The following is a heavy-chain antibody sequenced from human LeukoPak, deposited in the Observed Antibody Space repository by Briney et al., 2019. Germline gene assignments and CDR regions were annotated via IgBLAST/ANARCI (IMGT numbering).Heavy chain of an antibody. CDR1: GFTFSSYS. CDR3: ARERRQWLVSPQRIDY. D-gene: IGHD6-19*01. Sequence: GGSLRLSCAASGFTFSSYSMNWVRQAPGKGLEWVSYISSSSSSTIYYADSVKGRFTISRDNAKNSLYLQMNSLRDKDTAVYYCARERRQWLVSPQRIDYWGQGTLVTVSS. CDR2: ISSSSSSTI. J-gene: IGHJ4*02. V-gene: IGHV3-48*02.